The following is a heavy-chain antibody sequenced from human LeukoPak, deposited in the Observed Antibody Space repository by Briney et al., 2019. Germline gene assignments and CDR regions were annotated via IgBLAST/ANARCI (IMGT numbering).Heavy chain of an antibody. CDR2: IYPGDSDT. V-gene: IGHV5-51*01. J-gene: IGHJ5*02. D-gene: IGHD6-19*01. CDR1: GYSFTSYW. Sequence: GESLKISCKGSGYSFTSYWIGWVRQMPGKGLEWMGIIYPGDSDTRYSPSFQGQVTISADKSISTAYLQWSSLKASDTAMYYCAVTGRLVLQENWFDPWGQGTLVTVSS. CDR3: AVTGRLVLQENWFDP.